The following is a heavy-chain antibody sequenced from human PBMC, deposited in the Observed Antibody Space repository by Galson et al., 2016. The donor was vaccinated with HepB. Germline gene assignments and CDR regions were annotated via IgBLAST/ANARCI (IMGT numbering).Heavy chain of an antibody. CDR3: ARLLATSDYYYYFGMDV. CDR2: IIPMFGTA. Sequence: SVKVSCKASGGTFSSYGITWVRQAPGQGLEWMGGIIPMFGTANYAQKLQGRLTITADESATTAYMELSSLRSEDTAVYYCARLLATSDYYYYFGMDVWGQGTTVTVSS. CDR1: GGTFSSYG. J-gene: IGHJ6*02. D-gene: IGHD5-12*01. V-gene: IGHV1-69*13.